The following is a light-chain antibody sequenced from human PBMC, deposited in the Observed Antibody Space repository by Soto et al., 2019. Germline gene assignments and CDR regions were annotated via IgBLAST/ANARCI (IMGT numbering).Light chain of an antibody. J-gene: IGLJ1*01. Sequence: QSVLTQPASVSGSPGQSITISCTGTSSDIGGYNYVSWYQQHPGKVPKLMIFEVSNRPSGVSYRFPGSKSGNTASLTISGLQAEDEADYYCSSYTGSSTLYVFGTGTKVTVL. V-gene: IGLV2-14*01. CDR3: SSYTGSSTLYV. CDR1: SSDIGGYNY. CDR2: EVS.